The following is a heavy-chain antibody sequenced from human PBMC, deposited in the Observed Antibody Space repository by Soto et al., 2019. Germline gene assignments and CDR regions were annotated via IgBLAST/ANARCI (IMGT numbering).Heavy chain of an antibody. CDR2: IYYSGST. D-gene: IGHD3-3*01. J-gene: IGHJ4*02. CDR1: GGSISSSSYY. Sequence: SETLSLTCTVSGGSISSSSYYWGWIRQPPGKGLEWIGSIYYSGSTYYNPSLKGRVTISVDTSKNQFSLKLSSVTAADTAVYYCARRRTTIFGVVISSVYFDYWGQGTLVTVSS. CDR3: ARRRTTIFGVVISSVYFDY. V-gene: IGHV4-39*01.